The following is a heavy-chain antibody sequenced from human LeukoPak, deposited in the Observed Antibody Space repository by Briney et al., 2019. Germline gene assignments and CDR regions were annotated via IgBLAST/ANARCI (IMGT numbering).Heavy chain of an antibody. CDR2: IKSKTDGGTT. D-gene: IGHD1-26*01. CDR1: GFTFSNAW. J-gene: IGHJ4*02. V-gene: IGHV3-15*01. CDR3: TTDELVGGYYFDY. Sequence: GGSLRLSFAASGFTFSNAWMSWVRQAPGKGLEWVGRIKSKTDGGTTDYAAPVKGRFTISRDDSKNTLYLQMNSLKTEDTAVYYCTTDELVGGYYFDYWGQGTLVTVSS.